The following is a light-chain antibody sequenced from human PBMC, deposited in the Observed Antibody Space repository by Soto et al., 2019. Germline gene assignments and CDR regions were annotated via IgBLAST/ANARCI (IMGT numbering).Light chain of an antibody. CDR2: TAS. CDR1: QGMSNY. V-gene: IGKV1-17*03. J-gene: IGKJ1*01. Sequence: DIQMTQSPSAMSASVGDRVTITCRASQGMSNYLSWFQQKPGKVPKRLIYTASSLQSGVPSRFSGSGSGTEFVLTISSLQPEDSETYYCLQPYVYPWSFGQGTKVEI. CDR3: LQPYVYPWS.